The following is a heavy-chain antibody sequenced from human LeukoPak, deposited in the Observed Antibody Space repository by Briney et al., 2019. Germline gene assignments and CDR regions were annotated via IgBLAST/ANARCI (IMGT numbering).Heavy chain of an antibody. J-gene: IGHJ4*02. Sequence: GSLRLSCAAPGFTFRDYWMSWVRQAPGKGLEWVANIKEDGSEKYYVDSVKGRFTISRDNAKNSLYLQMNSLRAEDTAVYYCARGGYSLDYWGQGTLVTVSS. CDR3: ARGGYSLDY. CDR2: IKEDGSEK. D-gene: IGHD5-18*01. V-gene: IGHV3-7*01. CDR1: GFTFRDYW.